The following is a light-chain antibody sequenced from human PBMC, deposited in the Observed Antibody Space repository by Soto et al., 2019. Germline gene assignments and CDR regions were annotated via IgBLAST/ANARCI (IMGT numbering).Light chain of an antibody. J-gene: IGLJ1*01. CDR3: SSYTSISTLV. V-gene: IGLV2-14*01. Sequence: QSALAQPASVSGSPGQSITISCTGTSSDVGGYNYVSWYQQHPGKAPKLMIYEVSSRPSGVSNRFSGSKSGNTASLTISGLQAEDEDDYSCSSYTSISTLVFGTGTKV. CDR1: SSDVGGYNY. CDR2: EVS.